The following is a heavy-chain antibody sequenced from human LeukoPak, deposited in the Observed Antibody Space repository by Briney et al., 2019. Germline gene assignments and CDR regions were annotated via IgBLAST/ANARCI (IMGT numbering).Heavy chain of an antibody. Sequence: ASVKVSCKASGYTFTSYGISWVRQAPGQGLEWMGWVSPYNGNTNYAQKLQGRVTMTTDTSTSTAYMELRSLRSDDTAVYYCARADIVVVPAAPHFDYWGQGTLVTVSS. D-gene: IGHD2-2*01. J-gene: IGHJ4*02. CDR1: GYTFTSYG. CDR2: VSPYNGNT. V-gene: IGHV1-18*01. CDR3: ARADIVVVPAAPHFDY.